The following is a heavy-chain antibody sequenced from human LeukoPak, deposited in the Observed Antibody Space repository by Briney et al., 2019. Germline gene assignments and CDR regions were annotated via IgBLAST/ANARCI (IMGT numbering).Heavy chain of an antibody. CDR2: ISTSSSYI. D-gene: IGHD4-11*01. CDR1: GFTFSSYG. CDR3: ARGHSNYGDYFDY. J-gene: IGHJ4*02. V-gene: IGHV3-21*01. Sequence: RAGETLRLSCAASGFTFSSYGMSWVRQPPGKGLEWVSSISTSSSYIYYADSVKGRFTISRDNAKNSLSLQMNSLRAEDTALYFCARGHSNYGDYFDYWGQGTLVTVSS.